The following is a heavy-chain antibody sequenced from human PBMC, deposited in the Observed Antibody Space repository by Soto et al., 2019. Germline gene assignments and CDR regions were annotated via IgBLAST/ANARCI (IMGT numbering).Heavy chain of an antibody. Sequence: QVQLVQSGAEVKKPGSSVKVSCKASGGTFSSYAISWVRQAPGQGLEWMGEIIPIFGTANYAQKFQGRVTITEDESTSTAYMELSSLRSEDTAVYYCARDHNYYGSGSYYPDAFDIWGQGTMVTVSS. J-gene: IGHJ3*02. D-gene: IGHD3-10*01. CDR1: GGTFSSYA. CDR2: IIPIFGTA. CDR3: ARDHNYYGSGSYYPDAFDI. V-gene: IGHV1-69*01.